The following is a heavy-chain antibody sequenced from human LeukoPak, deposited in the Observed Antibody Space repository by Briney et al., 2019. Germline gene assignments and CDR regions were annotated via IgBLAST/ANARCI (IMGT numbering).Heavy chain of an antibody. CDR2: IYPGDSDT. V-gene: IGHV5-51*01. CDR3: ARRAQKPGIAPRGWFDP. J-gene: IGHJ5*02. CDR1: GYSFTSYW. D-gene: IGHD6-13*01. Sequence: PGESLKISRKGSGYSFTSYWIGWVRQMPGKGLEWMGIIYPGDSDTRYSPSFQGQVTISADKSISTAYLQWSSLKASDTAMYYCARRAQKPGIAPRGWFDPWGQGTLVTVSS.